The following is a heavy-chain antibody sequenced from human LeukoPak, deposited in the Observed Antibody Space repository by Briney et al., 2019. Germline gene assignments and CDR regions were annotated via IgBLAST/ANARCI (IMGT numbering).Heavy chain of an antibody. CDR2: IIPIFGTA. D-gene: IGHD6-13*01. CDR1: GGTFSSYA. CDR3: AREGGYSSSWQNY. V-gene: IGHV1-69*13. Sequence: SVKVSCKASGGTFSSYAISWVRQAPGQGLEWMGGIIPIFGTANYAQKFQGRVTITADESTSTAYMELSSLRSEDTAVYYCAREGGYSSSWQNYWGQGTLVAVSS. J-gene: IGHJ4*02.